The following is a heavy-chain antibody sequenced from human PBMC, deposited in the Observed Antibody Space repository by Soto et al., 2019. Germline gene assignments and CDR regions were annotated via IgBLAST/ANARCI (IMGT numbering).Heavy chain of an antibody. Sequence: QVQLQESGPGLVKPSETLSLTCTVSGGSINNYYWTWIRQSPWRGLEWIGYVYYTGSTNYNPSLKSRVTMSLDTSRNQFSLSLSSVTAADTAIYFCARYSPPKKSYDSNPGWFDPWGQGTLVAVSS. V-gene: IGHV4-59*01. CDR3: ARYSPPKKSYDSNPGWFDP. CDR1: GGSINNYY. CDR2: VYYTGST. D-gene: IGHD3-22*01. J-gene: IGHJ5*02.